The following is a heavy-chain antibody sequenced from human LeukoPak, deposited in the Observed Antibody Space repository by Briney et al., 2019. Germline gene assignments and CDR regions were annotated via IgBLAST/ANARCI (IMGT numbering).Heavy chain of an antibody. D-gene: IGHD2-15*01. J-gene: IGHJ4*02. V-gene: IGHV3-30*02. CDR2: ILYDGSNK. CDR3: ARPYCSGGSRYSGHFDY. Sequence: PGGSLRLSCAASGVTFSSYGIHWVRQAPGKGLGWVAFILYDGSNKFYADSVKGRFTISKDNSQNTLYLQTNSLRAEETAVYYCARPYCSGGSRYSGHFDYWGQGTLVTVSS. CDR1: GVTFSSYG.